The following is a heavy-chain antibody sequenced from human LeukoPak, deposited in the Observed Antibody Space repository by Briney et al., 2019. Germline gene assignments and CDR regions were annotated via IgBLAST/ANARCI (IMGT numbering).Heavy chain of an antibody. CDR2: ISGSGGST. Sequence: PGGSLRLSCAASGFTFSRHAMSWVRQAPGKGLEWVSAISGSGGSTYYADSVKGRFTISRDNSKNTLYLQMNSLRAEDTAVYYCASPPSSGWNYYFDYWGHGTLVTVSS. V-gene: IGHV3-23*01. J-gene: IGHJ4*01. CDR3: ASPPSSGWNYYFDY. D-gene: IGHD6-19*01. CDR1: GFTFSRHA.